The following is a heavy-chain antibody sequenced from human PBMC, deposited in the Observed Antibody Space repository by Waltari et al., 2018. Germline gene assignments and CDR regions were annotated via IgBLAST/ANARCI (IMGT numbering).Heavy chain of an antibody. CDR1: GGSISSGDYY. CDR3: ARVGISSSWYNWFDP. V-gene: IGHV4-30-4*08. CDR2: IYYSGST. Sequence: QVQLQESGTGLVKPSQTLSLTCTVSGGSISSGDYYWSWIRQPPGKGLEWIGYIYYSGSTYYNPSLKSRVTRSVDTSKNQFSLKLSSVTAADTAVYYCARVGISSSWYNWFDPWGQGTLVTVSS. D-gene: IGHD6-13*01. J-gene: IGHJ5*02.